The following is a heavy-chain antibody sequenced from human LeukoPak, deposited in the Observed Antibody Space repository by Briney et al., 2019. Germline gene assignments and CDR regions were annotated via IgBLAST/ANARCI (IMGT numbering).Heavy chain of an antibody. CDR3: ASGSSDYYYYYYMDV. CDR1: GASISRNY. V-gene: IGHV4-59*08. J-gene: IGHJ6*03. CDR2: INYIGSS. D-gene: IGHD2-2*01. Sequence: SETLSLTCTVSGASISRNYWSWIRQPPRKGLEWIVYINYIGSSHYNPSPKSRVTITVDTSKNKFSLKVSSVTAEETAVYYCASGSSDYYYYYYMDVWGKGTTVTVSS.